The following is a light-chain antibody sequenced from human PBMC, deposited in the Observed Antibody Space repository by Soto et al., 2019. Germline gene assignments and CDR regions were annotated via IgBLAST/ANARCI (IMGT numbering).Light chain of an antibody. V-gene: IGKV1-5*03. CDR3: QQYSKEST. CDR1: QNVSNW. J-gene: IGKJ2*01. Sequence: DVEMTQSPSTLPTSIGDRVTINCRASQNVSNWLAWYQQKPGKAPKLLIYKTSRLESCVPSRFSASGSGTDFSLTINSLQSDDFATYFCQQYSKESTFGQGTQLDIK. CDR2: KTS.